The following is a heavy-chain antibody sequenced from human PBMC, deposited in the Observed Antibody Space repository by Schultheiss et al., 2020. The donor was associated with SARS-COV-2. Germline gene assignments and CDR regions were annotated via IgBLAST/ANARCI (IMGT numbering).Heavy chain of an antibody. CDR3: ARGGYCSSTSCPFYYYYGMDV. Sequence: GGSLRLSCAASGFTFSSYGMHWVRQAPGKGLEWVAVIWYDGSNKYYADSVKGRFTISRDNSKNTLYLQMNSLRAEDTAVYYCARGGYCSSTSCPFYYYYGMDVWGQGTTVTVSS. D-gene: IGHD2-2*01. CDR1: GFTFSSYG. CDR2: IWYDGSNK. J-gene: IGHJ6*02. V-gene: IGHV3-33*01.